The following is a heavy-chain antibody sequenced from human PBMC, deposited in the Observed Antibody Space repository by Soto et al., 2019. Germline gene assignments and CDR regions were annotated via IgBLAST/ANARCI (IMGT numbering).Heavy chain of an antibody. CDR1: GYTLTESS. Sequence: GASVKVSCKVSGYTLTESSMHWVRQAPGKGLEWMGGFDPEDGETIYALKFQGRVTLTADKSTSTAYMVLSSLRSEDTAIYYCATSFGSGSRAFDYWGQGALVTVSS. V-gene: IGHV1-24*01. J-gene: IGHJ4*02. CDR2: FDPEDGET. CDR3: ATSFGSGSRAFDY. D-gene: IGHD3-10*01.